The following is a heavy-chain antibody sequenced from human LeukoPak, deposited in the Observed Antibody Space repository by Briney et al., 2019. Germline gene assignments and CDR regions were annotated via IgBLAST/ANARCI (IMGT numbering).Heavy chain of an antibody. CDR1: GGSISSYY. CDR2: IYTSGST. D-gene: IGHD6-6*01. Sequence: PSETLSLTCTVSGGSISSYYRSWIRQPAGKGLEWIGRIYTSGSTNYNPSLRSRVTMSVDTSKNQFSLKLSSVTAADTAVYYCARSGAARDDLDYWGQGTLVTVSS. J-gene: IGHJ4*02. V-gene: IGHV4-4*07. CDR3: ARSGAARDDLDY.